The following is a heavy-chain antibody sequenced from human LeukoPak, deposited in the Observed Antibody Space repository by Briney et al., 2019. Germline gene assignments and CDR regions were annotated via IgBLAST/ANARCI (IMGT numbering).Heavy chain of an antibody. D-gene: IGHD3-10*01. CDR1: GFTVSSNY. V-gene: IGHV3-53*01. J-gene: IGHJ4*02. CDR3: AGVDYGSGNDYFDY. Sequence: GGSLRLSCAASGFTVSSNYMSWVRQAPGKGLEWVSVIYSGGSTYYADSVKGRFTISRDNSKNTLYLQMNSLRAEDTAVYYCAGVDYGSGNDYFDYWGQGTLVTVSS. CDR2: IYSGGST.